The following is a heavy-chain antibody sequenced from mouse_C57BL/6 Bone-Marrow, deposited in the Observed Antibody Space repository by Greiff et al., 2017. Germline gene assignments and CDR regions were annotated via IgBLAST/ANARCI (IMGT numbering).Heavy chain of an antibody. CDR2: ISYDGSN. J-gene: IGHJ4*01. Sequence: EVQLQQSGPGLVKPSQSLSLTCSVTGYSITSGYYWNWIRQFPGNKLEWMGYISYDGSNNYNPSLKNRISITRATSKNQFFLKLNSVTTEDTATYYGARDHYYGRSRYAMDYWGQGTSVTVSS. CDR3: ARDHYYGRSRYAMDY. V-gene: IGHV3-6*01. CDR1: GYSITSGYY. D-gene: IGHD1-1*01.